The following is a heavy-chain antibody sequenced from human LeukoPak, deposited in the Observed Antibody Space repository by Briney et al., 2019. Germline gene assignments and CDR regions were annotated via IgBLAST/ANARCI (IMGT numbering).Heavy chain of an antibody. V-gene: IGHV1-2*02. CDR1: GYTFTHYY. J-gene: IGHJ4*02. CDR2: INPNSGGT. Sequence: ASVKVSCKASGYTFTHYYMHWVRQAPGQGLEWMGWINPNSGGTNYAQKFQGRVTMTRDTSISTAYMELSRLRSDDTAVYYCARGYSYGYPTIFDYWGQGTLVTVSS. CDR3: ARGYSYGYPTIFDY. D-gene: IGHD5-18*01.